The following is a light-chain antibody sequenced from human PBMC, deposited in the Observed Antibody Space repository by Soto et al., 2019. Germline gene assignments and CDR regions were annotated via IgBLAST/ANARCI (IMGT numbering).Light chain of an antibody. J-gene: IGKJ5*01. V-gene: IGKV3D-20*01. Sequence: EIVLSQSPATLSLSPGEGATLSCGASESVYSSYVAWYQQKPGLAPRLLIYDASNRATGIPDRFSGSGSGTDYILTINRLEPEDFEVYYCQQYGNAPITFGQGTRLEIK. CDR1: ESVYSSY. CDR3: QQYGNAPIT. CDR2: DAS.